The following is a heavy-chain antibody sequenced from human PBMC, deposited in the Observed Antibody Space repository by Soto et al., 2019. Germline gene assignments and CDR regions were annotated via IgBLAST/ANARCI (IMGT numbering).Heavy chain of an antibody. Sequence: QVQLQQWGAGLLKPSETLSLTCAVYGGSFSGYYWSWIRQPPGKGLEWIGEINHSGSTNYNPSLKCRVTISVDTSKNQFSLKLSSVTAADTAVYYCARGLSPRLGWFDPWGQGTLVTVSS. CDR2: INHSGST. CDR3: ARGLSPRLGWFDP. CDR1: GGSFSGYY. J-gene: IGHJ5*02. V-gene: IGHV4-34*01.